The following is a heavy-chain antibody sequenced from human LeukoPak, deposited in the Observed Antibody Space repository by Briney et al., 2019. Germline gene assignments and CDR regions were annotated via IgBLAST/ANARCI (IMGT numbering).Heavy chain of an antibody. D-gene: IGHD4-17*01. V-gene: IGHV4-34*01. J-gene: IGHJ6*02. Sequence: PSETLSLTCAVYGGSFSGSYWTWIRQPPGKGQEWIGEINHSGSTNYNPSLKSRVTISLDTSKNQFSLRLSSVTAADTAVYYCARVMTTVTTFKTYSYGMDVWGQGTTVTVSS. CDR1: GGSFSGSY. CDR2: INHSGST. CDR3: ARVMTTVTTFKTYSYGMDV.